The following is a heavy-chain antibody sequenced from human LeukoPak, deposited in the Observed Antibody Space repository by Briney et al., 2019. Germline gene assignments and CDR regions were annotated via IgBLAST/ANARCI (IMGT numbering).Heavy chain of an antibody. V-gene: IGHV4-61*02. CDR1: GGSISSGSYY. D-gene: IGHD3-3*01. CDR3: ASFPPYYDFWSGYSGSEDV. CDR2: IYTSGST. J-gene: IGHJ6*04. Sequence: SQTLSLTCTVSGGSISSGSYYWSWIRQPAGKGLEWIGRIYTSGSTNYNPSLKCRLPISVDPSKNQFSLKLSSVTAADTAVYYCASFPPYYDFWSGYSGSEDVWGKGTTVTVSS.